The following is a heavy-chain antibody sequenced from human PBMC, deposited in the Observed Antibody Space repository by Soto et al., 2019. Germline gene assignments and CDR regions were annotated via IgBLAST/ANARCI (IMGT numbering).Heavy chain of an antibody. CDR3: AREKQLWLSYGMDV. V-gene: IGHV4-30-4*01. Sequence: SETLSLTCTVSGGSISSGDYYWSWIRQPPGKGLEWIGYIYYSGSTYYNPSLKSRVTISVDTSKNQFSLKLSSVTAADTAVYYCAREKQLWLSYGMDVWGQGTTVTVSS. CDR1: GGSISSGDYY. D-gene: IGHD5-18*01. CDR2: IYYSGST. J-gene: IGHJ6*02.